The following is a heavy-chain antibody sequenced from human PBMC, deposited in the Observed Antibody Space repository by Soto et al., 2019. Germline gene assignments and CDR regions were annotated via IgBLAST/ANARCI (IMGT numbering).Heavy chain of an antibody. D-gene: IGHD1-7*01. J-gene: IGHJ5*02. Sequence: SETLSLTCPVSGGSVSSYYWSWIRQPPGKGLGWIGYIYYSGSTNYNPSLKSRVTISVDTSKNQFSLKLSSVTAADTAVYYCARSLELRGVPWFDPWGQGTLVTVSS. V-gene: IGHV4-59*02. CDR3: ARSLELRGVPWFDP. CDR2: IYYSGST. CDR1: GGSVSSYY.